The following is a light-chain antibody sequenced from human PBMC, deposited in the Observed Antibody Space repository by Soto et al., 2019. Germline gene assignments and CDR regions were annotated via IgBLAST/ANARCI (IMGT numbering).Light chain of an antibody. Sequence: DIQITQSPPSLSASVGDRVTITCRASQDVSNDLGWLQQQPGTAPNRLIFGASNLESGVPSSFSGGGSATEFIPTITNLPPDDVATYYCLQHTYIWTFGQGTKVDIK. J-gene: IGKJ1*01. CDR1: QDVSND. CDR2: GAS. CDR3: LQHTYIWT. V-gene: IGKV1-17*02.